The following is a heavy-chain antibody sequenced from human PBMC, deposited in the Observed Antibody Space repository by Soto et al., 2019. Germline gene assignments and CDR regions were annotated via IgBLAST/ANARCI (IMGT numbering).Heavy chain of an antibody. D-gene: IGHD3-10*01. J-gene: IGHJ3*02. Sequence: QVQLEQSGAEVKKPGSSVKISCKASGGTLSDHGVSWLRQAPGQGLEWVGGTIPVFNTAKYAPKLQGRCKIAADKSTNIAYMELGSLRSDDTAFYYCARGVYGSGNYYTGPSAFDIWGQGKLVIVSS. V-gene: IGHV1-69*06. CDR1: GGTLSDHG. CDR3: ARGVYGSGNYYTGPSAFDI. CDR2: TIPVFNTA.